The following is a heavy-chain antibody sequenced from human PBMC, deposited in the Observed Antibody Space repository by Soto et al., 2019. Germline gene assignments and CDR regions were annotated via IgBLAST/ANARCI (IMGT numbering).Heavy chain of an antibody. CDR1: GFTFSRYA. J-gene: IGHJ6*02. D-gene: IGHD2-15*01. CDR3: ARVRRLVEGGTQYYYYVMDV. CDR2: ISHDGSNK. V-gene: IGHV3-30-3*01. Sequence: GGSLRLSCAASGFTFSRYAMHWVRQAPGKGLEWVAVISHDGSNKYYADAVKGRLTISRDNSKNTLFLQMNSLRDEDTAVYYCARVRRLVEGGTQYYYYVMDVWGQGSTITVSS.